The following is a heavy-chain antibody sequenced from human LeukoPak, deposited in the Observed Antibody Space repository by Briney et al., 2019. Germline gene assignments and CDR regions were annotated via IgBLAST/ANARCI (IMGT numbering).Heavy chain of an antibody. V-gene: IGHV3-74*03. CDR1: GFSFSNHW. Sequence: GGSLRLSCAASGFSFSNHWMHWVRQVPGKGLGWVSRINSVGSSTTYADSVKGRFTISRDNAKNTLYLQMNSLRDEDTAVYYCTRDVSQSSSWYGEFDYWGQGTRVTVSS. J-gene: IGHJ4*02. D-gene: IGHD6-13*01. CDR2: INSVGSST. CDR3: TRDVSQSSSWYGEFDY.